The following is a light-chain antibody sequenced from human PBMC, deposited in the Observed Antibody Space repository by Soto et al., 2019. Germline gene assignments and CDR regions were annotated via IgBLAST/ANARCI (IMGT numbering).Light chain of an antibody. Sequence: QSVLTQPASVSGSPGQSITISCTGTSSDVGGYNYVSWYQQHPDKAPKLMIYEVSNRPSGVSNRFSGSKSGNTASLTISGLQAEDEADYYCTSYTSSNTLLFGGGTKLTVL. CDR2: EVS. CDR3: TSYTSSNTLL. CDR1: SSDVGGYNY. V-gene: IGLV2-14*01. J-gene: IGLJ3*02.